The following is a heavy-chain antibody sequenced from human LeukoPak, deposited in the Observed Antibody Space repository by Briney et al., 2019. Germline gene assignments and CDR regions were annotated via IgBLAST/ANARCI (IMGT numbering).Heavy chain of an antibody. Sequence: ASVKVSCKASGGTFSSYAISWVRQAPGQGLEWMGGIIPIFGTANYAQKFQGRATITADKSTSTAYMELSSLRSEDTAVYYCARAENYYDSSGYYSLSFDYWGQGTLVTVSS. CDR3: ARAENYYDSSGYYSLSFDY. CDR1: GGTFSSYA. CDR2: IIPIFGTA. D-gene: IGHD3-22*01. V-gene: IGHV1-69*06. J-gene: IGHJ4*02.